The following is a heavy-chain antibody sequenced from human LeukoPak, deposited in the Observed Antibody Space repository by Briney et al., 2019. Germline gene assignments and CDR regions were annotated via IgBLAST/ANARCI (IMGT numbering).Heavy chain of an antibody. Sequence: PGGSLRLSCAASGFTFSSYPMHWVRQAPGKGLEYVSAISSNGSSTYYANSVKGRFTISRDNSKNTLYLQMGSLRAEDMAVYYCARGLNSWFGQDYYYYMDVWGKGTTVTVSS. V-gene: IGHV3-64*01. CDR3: ARGLNSWFGQDYYYYMDV. J-gene: IGHJ6*03. CDR2: ISSNGSST. CDR1: GFTFSSYP. D-gene: IGHD3-10*01.